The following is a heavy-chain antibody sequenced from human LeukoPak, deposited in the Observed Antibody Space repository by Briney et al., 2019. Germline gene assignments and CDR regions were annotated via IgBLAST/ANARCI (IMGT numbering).Heavy chain of an antibody. CDR2: ISYDGSNK. CDR3: AKGRGMSLTDY. D-gene: IGHD3-10*01. CDR1: GFTFSNYA. V-gene: IGHV3-30-3*01. J-gene: IGHJ4*02. Sequence: PGRSLRLSCAASGFTFSNYAMHWVRRAPGKGLEWVAVISYDGSNKYYADSVKGRFTISRDNSKNTLYLQMNSLRAEDTAVHYCAKGRGMSLTDYWGQGTLVTVSS.